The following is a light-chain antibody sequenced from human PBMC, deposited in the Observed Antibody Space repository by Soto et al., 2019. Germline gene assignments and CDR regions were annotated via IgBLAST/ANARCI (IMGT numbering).Light chain of an antibody. Sequence: QSALTQPASVSGSRGQSITISGTGTSSDVGSYNLVSWYQQHPGKAPKLMIYEGSKRPSGVSNRFSGSKSGNTASLTISGLQAEHEADYYCCSYAGSSTFVFGTGTK. CDR1: SSDVGSYNL. CDR2: EGS. J-gene: IGLJ1*01. CDR3: CSYAGSSTFV. V-gene: IGLV2-23*01.